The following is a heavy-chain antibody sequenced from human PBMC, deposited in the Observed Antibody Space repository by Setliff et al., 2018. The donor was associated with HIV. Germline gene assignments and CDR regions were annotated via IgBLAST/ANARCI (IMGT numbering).Heavy chain of an antibody. Sequence: SQTLSLTCAISGDSVSSNSAAWSWIRQSPSRGLEWLGRTYYRSKWYSDYTVSVKSRITINPDTSKNQFSLQLNSVTPEDTAVYYCARRATSRIPSIQAGAFDIWGQGTMVTVSS. V-gene: IGHV6-1*01. J-gene: IGHJ3*02. CDR2: TYYRSKWYS. CDR1: GDSVSSNSAA. CDR3: ARRATSRIPSIQAGAFDI. D-gene: IGHD2-21*01.